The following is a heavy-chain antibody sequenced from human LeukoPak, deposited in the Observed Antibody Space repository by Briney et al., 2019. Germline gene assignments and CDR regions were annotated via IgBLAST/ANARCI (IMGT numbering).Heavy chain of an antibody. Sequence: GASVKVSCKASGYTFTGYYMHWVRQAPGQGLEWMGRINPNSGGTNYAQKFQGRVTMTRDMSISTAYMELSRLRSDDTAVYYCARDIRVVTAIPIQQYFQHGGQGTLVPVSS. CDR3: ARDIRVVTAIPIQQYFQH. CDR1: GYTFTGYY. V-gene: IGHV1-2*06. CDR2: INPNSGGT. D-gene: IGHD2-21*02. J-gene: IGHJ1*01.